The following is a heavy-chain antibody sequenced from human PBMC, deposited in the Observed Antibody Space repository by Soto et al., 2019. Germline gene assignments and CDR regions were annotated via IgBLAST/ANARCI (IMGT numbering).Heavy chain of an antibody. CDR2: IHYSGST. CDR3: ARARYQLLHPYYYGMDV. D-gene: IGHD2-2*01. J-gene: IGHJ6*02. Sequence: QVQLQESGPGLVKPSETLSLTCTVSGGSISSYYWSWIRQSPGKGLEWIGYIHYSGSTKSNPSLKSRVTTSVATSRNQVSLKLSSVTAADSAVYFCARARYQLLHPYYYGMDVWGQGTTVTVS. CDR1: GGSISSYY. V-gene: IGHV4-59*01.